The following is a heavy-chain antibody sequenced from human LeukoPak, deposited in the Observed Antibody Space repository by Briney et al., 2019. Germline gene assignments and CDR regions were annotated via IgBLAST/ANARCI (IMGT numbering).Heavy chain of an antibody. D-gene: IGHD2-8*02. CDR2: IYSGGST. CDR1: GFTVSSNY. Sequence: GGSLRLSCAASGFTVSSNYMSWVRQAPGKGLEWVSVIYSGGSTYYADSVKGRFTISRDNSKNTLYLQMNSLRAEDTAVYYCARVGGGVPYYFDYWGQGTLVTVSS. J-gene: IGHJ4*02. V-gene: IGHV3-66*01. CDR3: ARVGGGVPYYFDY.